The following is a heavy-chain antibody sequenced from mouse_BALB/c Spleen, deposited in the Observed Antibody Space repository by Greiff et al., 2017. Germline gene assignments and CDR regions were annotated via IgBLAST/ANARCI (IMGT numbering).Heavy chain of an antibody. CDR3: ARGDYGFSFAY. V-gene: IGHV5-9-4*01. J-gene: IGHJ3*01. CDR1: GFTFSSYA. CDR2: ISSGGSYT. D-gene: IGHD2-4*01. Sequence: EVKVVESGGGLVKPGGSLKLSCAASGFTFSSYAMSWVRQSPEKRLEWVAEISSGGSYTYYPDTVTGRFTISRDNAKNTLYLEMSSLRSEDTAMYYCARGDYGFSFAYWGQGTLVTVSA.